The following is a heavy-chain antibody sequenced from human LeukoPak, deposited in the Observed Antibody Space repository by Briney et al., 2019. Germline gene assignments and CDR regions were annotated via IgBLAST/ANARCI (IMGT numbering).Heavy chain of an antibody. D-gene: IGHD6-13*01. CDR1: GFTFSSYA. Sequence: PGGSLRLSCAASGFTFSSYAMNWVRQAPGKGLEWVSSISGSGSSTYYADSVKGRFTISRDNSNNTLYLQMNSLRAEDTALYYCAKSVSSSWSYFDHWGQGTLVTVSS. V-gene: IGHV3-23*01. CDR2: ISGSGSST. CDR3: AKSVSSSWSYFDH. J-gene: IGHJ4*02.